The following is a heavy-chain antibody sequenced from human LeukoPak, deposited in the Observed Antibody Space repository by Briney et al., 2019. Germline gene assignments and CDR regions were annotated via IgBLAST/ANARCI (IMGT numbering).Heavy chain of an antibody. V-gene: IGHV3-74*01. CDR3: VQGGHFDF. D-gene: IGHD1-26*01. CDR2: INEGGSVI. CDR1: GFTFSGYW. J-gene: IGHJ4*02. Sequence: AGGSLRLSCAASGFTFSGYWMHWVRQAPGKGLEWVSRINEGGSVISYADSVKGRFTISRDNGKNSLYLEMNILRADDTAVYFCVQGGHFDFWGQGAPVTVSS.